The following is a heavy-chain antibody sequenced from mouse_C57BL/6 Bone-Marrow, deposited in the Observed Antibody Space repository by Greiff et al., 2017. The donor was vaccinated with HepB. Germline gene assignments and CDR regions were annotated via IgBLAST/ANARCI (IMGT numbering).Heavy chain of an antibody. D-gene: IGHD2-3*01. J-gene: IGHJ1*03. Sequence: EVQGVESGGGLVQPGGSLKLSCAASGFTFSDYYMYWVRQTPEKRLEWVAYISNGGGSTYYPDTVKGRFTISRDNAKNTLYLQMSRLKSEDTAMYYCARPPYEPRWYFDVWGTGTTVTVSS. CDR1: GFTFSDYY. V-gene: IGHV5-12*01. CDR3: ARPPYEPRWYFDV. CDR2: ISNGGGST.